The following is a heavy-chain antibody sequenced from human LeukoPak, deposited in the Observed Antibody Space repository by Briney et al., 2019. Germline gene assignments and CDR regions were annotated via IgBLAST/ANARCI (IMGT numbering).Heavy chain of an antibody. CDR3: AKDHYVSGRYDAFDI. CDR1: GFTFSNFA. CDR2: ISYDGSIK. J-gene: IGHJ3*02. D-gene: IGHD3-10*01. V-gene: IGHV3-30*04. Sequence: GGSLRLSCAASGFTFSNFAMNWVRQAPGKGLEWVAFISYDGSIKSYADSVKGRFTISRDNAKNTLYLQMNSLRAEDTAVYYCAKDHYVSGRYDAFDIWGQGTMVTVSS.